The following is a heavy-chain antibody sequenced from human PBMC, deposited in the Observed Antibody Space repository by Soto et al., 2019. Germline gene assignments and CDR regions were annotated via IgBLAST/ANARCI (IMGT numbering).Heavy chain of an antibody. J-gene: IGHJ6*02. Sequence: GGSLRLSCAASGFTFSSYSMNWVRQAPGKGLEWVSSISSSSSYIYYADSVKGRFTISRDNAKNSLYLQMNSLRAEDTAVYYCARDSSRYFDWLLSAYYYYGMDVWGQGTTVTVSS. D-gene: IGHD3-9*01. CDR1: GFTFSSYS. V-gene: IGHV3-21*01. CDR3: ARDSSRYFDWLLSAYYYYGMDV. CDR2: ISSSSSYI.